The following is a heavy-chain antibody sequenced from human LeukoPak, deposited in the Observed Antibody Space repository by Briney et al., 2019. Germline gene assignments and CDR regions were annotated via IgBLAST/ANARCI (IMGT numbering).Heavy chain of an antibody. J-gene: IGHJ4*02. CDR3: ARVPDTAMVSGGFDY. Sequence: SETLSLTCTVSGGSISSGGYYWSWIRQPPGKGLEWIGYIYHSGSTYYNPSLKSRVTISVDRSKNQFSLKLSSVTAADTAVYYCARVPDTAMVSGGFDYWGQGTLVTVSS. V-gene: IGHV4-30-2*01. D-gene: IGHD5-18*01. CDR1: GGSISSGGYY. CDR2: IYHSGST.